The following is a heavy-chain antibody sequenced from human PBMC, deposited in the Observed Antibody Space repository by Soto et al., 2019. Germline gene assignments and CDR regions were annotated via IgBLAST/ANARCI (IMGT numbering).Heavy chain of an antibody. Sequence: QVQLVEAGGGVVQPGTSLRLACAASGFTLSNIGMQWVRQAPGKGLEWVAVISAGGNTKYYADSVKGRFTISRDNSKNMLFLQMNSLRTEETAVYYCAKESVGERYAAYFDLWFPGTLVTVS. CDR1: GFTLSNIG. CDR2: ISAGGNTK. D-gene: IGHD1-1*01. V-gene: IGHV3-30*18. J-gene: IGHJ4*02. CDR3: AKESVGERYAAYFDL.